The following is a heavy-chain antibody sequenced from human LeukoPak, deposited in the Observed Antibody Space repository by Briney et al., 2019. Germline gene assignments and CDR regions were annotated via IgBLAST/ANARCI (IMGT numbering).Heavy chain of an antibody. V-gene: IGHV4-30-2*01. CDR2: IYHSVNT. CDR1: GGSITSGDYP. Sequence: SQTLSLTCAVSGGSITSGDYPWSRIRQPPGKGLECIGYIYHSVNTYYNASLKSRITISVDRSKNHFSLRLPTVTATAMAVYYCARAYFYNGMDVWGQGTTVTVSS. CDR3: ARAYFYNGMDV. J-gene: IGHJ6*02.